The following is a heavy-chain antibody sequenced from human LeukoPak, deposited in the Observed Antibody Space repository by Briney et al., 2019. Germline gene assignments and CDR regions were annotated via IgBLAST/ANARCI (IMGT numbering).Heavy chain of an antibody. J-gene: IGHJ6*03. CDR3: AREGYCSSTSCYYYYYMDV. V-gene: IGHV3-48*01. D-gene: IGHD2-2*01. Sequence: GGSLRLSCAASGFTFSNYSMNWVRQAPGKGLEWVSYISSSSSTIYYADSVKGRFTISRDNAKNSLYLQMNSLRAEDTAVYYCAREGYCSSTSCYYYYYMDVWGKGTTVTVSS. CDR2: ISSSSSTI. CDR1: GFTFSNYS.